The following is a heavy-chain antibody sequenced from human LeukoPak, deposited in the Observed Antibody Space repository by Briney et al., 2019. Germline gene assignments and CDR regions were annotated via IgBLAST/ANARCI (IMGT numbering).Heavy chain of an antibody. CDR1: GFTFSFYA. D-gene: IGHD3-22*01. Sequence: GGSLRLSCSASGFTFSFYAMGWVRQAPGKGLEYVSAISSNRGNTYYADSVKGRFTISRDNSKNTLYLQMNSLRADDTAVYYCVKGFPHYYDSSGFGAFDVWGQGTIVTVSS. CDR2: ISSNRGNT. V-gene: IGHV3-64D*09. J-gene: IGHJ3*01. CDR3: VKGFPHYYDSSGFGAFDV.